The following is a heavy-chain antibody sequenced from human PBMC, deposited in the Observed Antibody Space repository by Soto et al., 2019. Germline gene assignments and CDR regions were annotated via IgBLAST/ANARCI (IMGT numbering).Heavy chain of an antibody. CDR2: ISSSSSYI. D-gene: IGHD4-17*01. CDR1: GFTFSSYS. CDR3: ARDQPGTTDDAFDI. V-gene: IGHV3-21*01. Sequence: GSLRLSCAASGFTFSSYSMNWVRQAPGKGLEWVSSISSSSSYIYYADSVKGRFTISRDNAKNSLYLQMNSLRAEDTAVYYCARDQPGTTDDAFDIWGQGTMVTVSS. J-gene: IGHJ3*02.